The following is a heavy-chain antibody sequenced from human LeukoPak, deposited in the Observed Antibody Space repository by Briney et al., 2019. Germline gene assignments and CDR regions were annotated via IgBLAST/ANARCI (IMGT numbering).Heavy chain of an antibody. J-gene: IGHJ6*02. Sequence: ASVKVSCKTSGYTFSRYYIHWVRQAPGQGLEWMGIINTSGATTRYGQKFKGRVTATRDTSTSTVYMGMSSLNSVDTAVYYCARGLESSGWYGMDVWGQGTTIIVSS. CDR2: INTSGATT. V-gene: IGHV1-46*01. CDR3: ARGLESSGWYGMDV. CDR1: GYTFSRYY. D-gene: IGHD6-19*01.